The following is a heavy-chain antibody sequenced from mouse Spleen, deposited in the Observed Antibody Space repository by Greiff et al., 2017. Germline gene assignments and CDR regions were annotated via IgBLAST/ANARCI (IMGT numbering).Heavy chain of an antibody. CDR2: INPYNGGT. J-gene: IGHJ2*01. CDR3: ARGEDSARATCDFDY. D-gene: IGHD3-1*01. V-gene: IGHV1-19*01. Sequence: EVQLQQSGPVLVKPGASVKMSCKASGYTFTDYYMNWVKQSHGKSLEWIGVINPYNGGTSYNQKFKGKATLTVDKSSSTAYMELNSLTSEDSAVYYCARGEDSARATCDFDYWGQGTTLTVSS. CDR1: GYTFTDYY.